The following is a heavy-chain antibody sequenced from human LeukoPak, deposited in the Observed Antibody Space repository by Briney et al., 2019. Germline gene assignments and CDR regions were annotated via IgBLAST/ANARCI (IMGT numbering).Heavy chain of an antibody. CDR3: ARDLAGTPYYNSSGLDY. CDR1: GYTFTSYA. CDR2: INGGNGNT. D-gene: IGHD3-22*01. V-gene: IGHV1-3*01. J-gene: IGHJ4*02. Sequence: ASVKVSCKASGYTFTSYAMHWVRQAPGQRLEWMGWINGGNGNTKYSQKFQGRVTITRDTSASTAYMELSSLRSEDTAVYYCARDLAGTPYYNSSGLDYWGQGTLVTVSS.